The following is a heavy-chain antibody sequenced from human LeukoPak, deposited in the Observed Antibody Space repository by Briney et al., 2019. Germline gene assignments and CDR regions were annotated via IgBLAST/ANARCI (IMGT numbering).Heavy chain of an antibody. Sequence: SETLSLTCTVSGGSISSYYWSWIRQPPGKGLESIGYIYYSGSTNYNPSLKSRVTISVDTSKNQFSLKLSSVTAADTAVYYCARGRPGGDYVSYYYYMDVWGKGTTVTVSS. CDR1: GGSISSYY. CDR3: ARGRPGGDYVSYYYYMDV. CDR2: IYYSGST. J-gene: IGHJ6*03. V-gene: IGHV4-59*01. D-gene: IGHD4-17*01.